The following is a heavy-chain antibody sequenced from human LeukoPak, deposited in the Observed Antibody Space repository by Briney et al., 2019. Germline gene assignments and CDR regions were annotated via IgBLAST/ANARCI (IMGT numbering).Heavy chain of an antibody. D-gene: IGHD3-16*01. CDR1: GFTFSSYA. V-gene: IGHV3-30*04. CDR2: ISYDGSNK. Sequence: GGSLRLSCAASGFTFSSYAMHWVRQAPGKGLEGVAVISYDGSNKYYADSVKGRFTISRDNSKNTLYLQMNSLRAEDTAVYYCARPLRGKIWDAFDIWGQGTMVTVSS. J-gene: IGHJ3*02. CDR3: ARPLRGKIWDAFDI.